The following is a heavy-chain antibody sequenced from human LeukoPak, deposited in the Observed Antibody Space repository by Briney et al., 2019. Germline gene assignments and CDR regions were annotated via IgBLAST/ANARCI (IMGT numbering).Heavy chain of an antibody. V-gene: IGHV4-4*09. CDR3: SRGYFDTAHSSNPFDY. CDR2: IHSSGRT. CDR1: GDSISGFY. J-gene: IGHJ4*02. D-gene: IGHD3-22*01. Sequence: SETLSLTCPVSGDSISGFYWSWIRQTPGKGLEWIGCIHSSGRTIYNPSLMSRVTISVDTSKNQFSLRLTSMTAADTAVYFCSRGYFDTAHSSNPFDYWGQGVLVTVSS.